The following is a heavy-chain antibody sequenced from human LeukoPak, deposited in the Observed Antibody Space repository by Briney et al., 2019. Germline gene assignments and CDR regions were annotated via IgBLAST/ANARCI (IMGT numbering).Heavy chain of an antibody. CDR3: AKDRGRLKLDIVVPLAPNWFDP. CDR1: GFTFSSYA. Sequence: GGSLRLSCAASGFTFSSYAMSWARQAPGKGLEWVSAISGSGGSTYYADSVKGRFTISRDNSKNTLYLQMNSLRAEDTAVYYCAKDRGRLKLDIVVPLAPNWFDPWGQGTLVTVSS. V-gene: IGHV3-23*01. CDR2: ISGSGGST. J-gene: IGHJ5*02. D-gene: IGHD2-2*01.